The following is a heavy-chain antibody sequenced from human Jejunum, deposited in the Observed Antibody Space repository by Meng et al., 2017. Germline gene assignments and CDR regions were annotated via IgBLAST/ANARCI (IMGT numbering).Heavy chain of an antibody. CDR3: SRSYGSEKILDY. V-gene: IGHV3-74*01. Sequence: GGSLRLSYEGSGFTFSTYYMHWVRQGPGKGLVWVSHINTAGTSRTYADSVKGRFTISRDNAKNTLYLQMDSLRAEDTAVYYCSRSYGSEKILDYWGQGTLVT. CDR1: GFTFSTYY. CDR2: INTAGTSR. D-gene: IGHD3-10*01. J-gene: IGHJ4*02.